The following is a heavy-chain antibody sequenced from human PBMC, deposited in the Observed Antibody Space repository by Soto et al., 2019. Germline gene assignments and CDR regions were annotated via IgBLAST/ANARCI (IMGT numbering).Heavy chain of an antibody. CDR3: ARGEGSGSNALGD. V-gene: IGHV3-66*01. D-gene: IGHD3-10*01. Sequence: EVLLVESGGGFVQPGGSLRLSCAASGFTVSNNYMTWVRQAPGKGLEWVPVIQGGGSISYADSVRDRFTISRDSSKNTVFLQMSSLRPEDTAVYFCARGEGSGSNALGDWGQGTLVTVSS. CDR1: GFTVSNNY. CDR2: IQGGGSI. J-gene: IGHJ4*02.